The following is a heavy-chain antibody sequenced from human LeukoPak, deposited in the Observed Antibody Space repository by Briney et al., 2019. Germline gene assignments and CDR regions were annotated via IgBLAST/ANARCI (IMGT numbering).Heavy chain of an antibody. CDR3: ARGGVEYSGFFRAPDYFDY. CDR1: GGSISSYY. V-gene: IGHV4-4*07. J-gene: IGHJ4*02. D-gene: IGHD6-6*01. Sequence: PSETLSLTCTVSGGSISSYYWSWLRQPAGKGLEWIGRIYTSGSTNYNPSLKSRVTMSVDTSKNQFSLKLSSVTAADTAVYYCARGGVEYSGFFRAPDYFDYWGQGTLVTVSS. CDR2: IYTSGST.